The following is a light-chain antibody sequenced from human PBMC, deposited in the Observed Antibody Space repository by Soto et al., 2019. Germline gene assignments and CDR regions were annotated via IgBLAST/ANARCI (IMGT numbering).Light chain of an antibody. CDR3: LQDRSHFWT. CDR1: QDIRNY. J-gene: IGKJ1*01. V-gene: IGKV1-6*01. CDR2: GAS. Sequence: AIQVTQSPTSLSASVGDRFTITFLSSQDIRNYLGWYQQKPGKAPQLLIYGASSLQRGVSSRFSGSGFGTDFTLTISSLQPEDSATYYCLQDRSHFWTFGQGTKVDI.